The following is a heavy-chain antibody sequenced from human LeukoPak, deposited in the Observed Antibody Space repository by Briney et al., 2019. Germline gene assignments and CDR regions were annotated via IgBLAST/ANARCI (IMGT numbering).Heavy chain of an antibody. CDR3: ARDIPYSIGYYPLFHP. J-gene: IGHJ5*02. CDR1: EFSFSSYP. V-gene: IGHV3-30*04. Sequence: GGSLRLSCAASEFSFSSYPMHWVRQAPGKGLDWVAVISYDGTKIFYADSVKGRFTISRDNSKNTLYLQMNSLRPEDTAVYYCARDIPYSIGYYPLFHPWRQGPLVIVSS. CDR2: ISYDGTKI. D-gene: IGHD6-19*01.